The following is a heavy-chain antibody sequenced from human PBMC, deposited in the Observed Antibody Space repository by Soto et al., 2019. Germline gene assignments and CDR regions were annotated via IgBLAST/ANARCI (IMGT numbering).Heavy chain of an antibody. D-gene: IGHD6-13*01. V-gene: IGHV1-2*02. CDR3: ARDLSSPETGGLYYYYYGLDV. J-gene: IGHJ6*02. CDR2: TNPNSGGT. Sequence: GLEWMGWTNPNSGGTNYAQKFQGRVTMTRDTSISTAYMELSRLRSDDTAMYYCARDLSSPETGGLYYYYYGLDVWGQGTTVTVSS.